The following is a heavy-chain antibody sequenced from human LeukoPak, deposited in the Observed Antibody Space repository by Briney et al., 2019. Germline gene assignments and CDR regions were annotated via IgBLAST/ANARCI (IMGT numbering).Heavy chain of an antibody. CDR1: GFTFSSYS. J-gene: IGHJ4*02. CDR2: IRGSSSYI. V-gene: IGHV3-21*01. D-gene: IGHD3-10*01. CDR3: ARDGSGSYFFDY. Sequence: GGSLRLSCAASGFTFSSYSMNWVRQAPGKGLEWVSYIRGSSSYIYYADSVKGRVTISRDNAKKSLYLQMNSLRAEDTAVYYCARDGSGSYFFDYWGQGTLVTVSS.